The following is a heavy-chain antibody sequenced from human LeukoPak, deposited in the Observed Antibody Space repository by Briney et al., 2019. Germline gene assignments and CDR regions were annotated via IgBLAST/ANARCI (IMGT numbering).Heavy chain of an antibody. CDR3: ARGRKDSSGFTNSFDY. Sequence: GGSLRLSCAASGFTFSSYSMNWVRQAPGKGLDWVSSISSSSSYIYYADSVKGRFTISRDNAKNSLYLQMNSLRAEDTAVYYCARGRKDSSGFTNSFDYWGQGTLVTVSS. V-gene: IGHV3-21*01. D-gene: IGHD3-22*01. CDR1: GFTFSSYS. CDR2: ISSSSSYI. J-gene: IGHJ4*02.